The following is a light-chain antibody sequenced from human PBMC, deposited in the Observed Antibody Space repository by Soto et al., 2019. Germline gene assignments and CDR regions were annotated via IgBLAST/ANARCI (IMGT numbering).Light chain of an antibody. Sequence: QSVLTQPPSVSAAPGQKVTISCSGSSSNIGNNYVFWYQQLPGTAPKLLIYDNDKRPSGIPDRFSGSKSGTSATLGITGLQTGHEADYYCATWDSSLSAGVFGGGTKLTVL. CDR1: SSNIGNNY. V-gene: IGLV1-51*01. CDR2: DND. CDR3: ATWDSSLSAGV. J-gene: IGLJ2*01.